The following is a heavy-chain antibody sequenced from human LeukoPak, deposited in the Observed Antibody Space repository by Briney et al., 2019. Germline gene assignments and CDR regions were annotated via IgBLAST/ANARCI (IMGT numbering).Heavy chain of an antibody. CDR1: EFTFRSYE. CDR2: ISGSGGST. Sequence: GGSLRLSCAASEFTFRSYEMSWVRQAPGKGLEWVSAISGSGGSTYYADSVKGRFTISRDNSKNTLYLQMNSLRAEDTAVYYCAKTGARAFDIWGRGTMVTVSS. CDR3: AKTGARAFDI. J-gene: IGHJ3*02. V-gene: IGHV3-23*01.